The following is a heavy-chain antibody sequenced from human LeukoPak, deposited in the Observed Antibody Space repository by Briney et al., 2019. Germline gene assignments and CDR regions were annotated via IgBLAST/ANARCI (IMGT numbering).Heavy chain of an antibody. CDR2: IYYSGST. CDR3: ARDRVVPAAYDP. V-gene: IGHV4-39*07. CDR1: GGSISSSSYY. Sequence: PSETLSLTRTVSGGSISSSSYYWGWIRQPPGKGLEWIGSIYYSGSTYYNPSLKSRVTISVDTSKNQFSLKLSSVTAADTAVYYCARDRVVPAAYDPWGQGTLVTVSS. D-gene: IGHD2-2*01. J-gene: IGHJ5*02.